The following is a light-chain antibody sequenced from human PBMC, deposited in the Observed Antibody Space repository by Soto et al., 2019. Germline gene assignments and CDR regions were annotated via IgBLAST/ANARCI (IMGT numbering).Light chain of an antibody. CDR2: DAS. CDR1: QYVSSD. J-gene: IGKJ2*03. CDR3: QQRSNWQYS. V-gene: IGKV3-11*01. Sequence: VVLTQSPATLSLSPGEIATLSCRASQYVSSDLAWYQQKPGQAPRLLIQDASNRASGVPVRFNGGGSGTDFTLTISSLEPEDFAVYYCQQRSNWQYSFGQGTKLEIK.